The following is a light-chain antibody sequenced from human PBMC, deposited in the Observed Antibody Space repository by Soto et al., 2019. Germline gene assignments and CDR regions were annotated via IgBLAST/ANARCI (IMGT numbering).Light chain of an antibody. J-gene: IGLJ2*01. CDR2: EVN. Sequence: QSALTQPPSVSGSPGQSITISCTGTSSDVGSYNLVSWYQQLPGKAPKLIIFEVNERPSGISNRFSGSKSGNTASLTISELQGEDEAHYYCCSYAGSSIVVFGGGTKLTVL. V-gene: IGLV2-23*02. CDR3: CSYAGSSIVV. CDR1: SSDVGSYNL.